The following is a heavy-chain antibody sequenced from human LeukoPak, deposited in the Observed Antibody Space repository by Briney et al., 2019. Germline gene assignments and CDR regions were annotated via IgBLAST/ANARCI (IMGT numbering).Heavy chain of an antibody. CDR3: ARDLAPIVLMVYAIPNY. V-gene: IGHV1-46*01. D-gene: IGHD2-8*01. CDR1: GYTFTSYY. J-gene: IGHJ4*02. Sequence: ASVTVSCKASGYTFTSYYMHWVRQAPGQGLEWMGIINPSGGSTSYAQKFQGRVTMTRDTSTSTVYMELSSLRSEDTAVYYCARDLAPIVLMVYAIPNYWGQGTLVTVSS. CDR2: INPSGGST.